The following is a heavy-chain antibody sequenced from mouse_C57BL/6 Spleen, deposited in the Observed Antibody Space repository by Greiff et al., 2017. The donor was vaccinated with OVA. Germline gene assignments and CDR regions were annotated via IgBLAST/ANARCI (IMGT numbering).Heavy chain of an antibody. Sequence: EVNLVESGGGLVKPGGSLKLSCAASGFTFSSYAMSWVRQTPEKRLEWVATISDGGSYTYYPDNVKGRFTISRDNAKNNLYLQMSHLKSEDTAMYYCARDGGFDYWGQGTTLTVSS. CDR1: GFTFSSYA. J-gene: IGHJ2*01. CDR3: ARDGGFDY. V-gene: IGHV5-4*01. CDR2: ISDGGSYT.